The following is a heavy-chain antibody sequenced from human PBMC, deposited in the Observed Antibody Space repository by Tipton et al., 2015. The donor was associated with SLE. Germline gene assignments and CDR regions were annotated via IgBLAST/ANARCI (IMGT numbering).Heavy chain of an antibody. CDR2: INQDGSNL. CDR1: GFTFGDYA. CDR3: AKPGQLYSSPGDYFDY. Sequence: SLRLSCTGSGFTFGDYAVNWVRQTPGKGLEWEANINQDGSNLAYVDSVRGRFSISRDNAQNSLILQMNSLRAEDTAVYYCAKPGQLYSSPGDYFDYWGQGTLVTVSS. J-gene: IGHJ4*02. V-gene: IGHV3-7*01. D-gene: IGHD6-13*01.